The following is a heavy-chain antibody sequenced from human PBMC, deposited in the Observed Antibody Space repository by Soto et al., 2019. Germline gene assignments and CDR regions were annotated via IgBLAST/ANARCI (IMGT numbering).Heavy chain of an antibody. Sequence: GGPLRLSCAASGGNFRSYARHRVSQDPGKGLEWVAVISYDGSNKYYADSVKGRFTISRDNSKNTLYLQMNSLRAEDTAVYYCARGVEMATIGVDYWVQGTLVTVSS. CDR1: GGNFRSYA. V-gene: IGHV3-30-3*01. J-gene: IGHJ4*02. CDR2: ISYDGSNK. CDR3: ARGVEMATIGVDY. D-gene: IGHD5-12*01.